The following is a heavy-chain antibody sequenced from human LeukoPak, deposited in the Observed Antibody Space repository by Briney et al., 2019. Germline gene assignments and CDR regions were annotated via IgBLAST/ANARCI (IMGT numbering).Heavy chain of an antibody. Sequence: PGGSLRLSCAAAGFTFSRYWMSWARQATGKGLECVAKITEDGSEKHYVDSVKGRFTISRDNAKKSLYLQMNSLRAEDTAVYYCARDYTGGWNDYWGQGTLVTVSS. V-gene: IGHV3-7*01. CDR1: GFTFSRYW. CDR3: ARDYTGGWNDY. D-gene: IGHD7-27*01. CDR2: ITEDGSEK. J-gene: IGHJ4*02.